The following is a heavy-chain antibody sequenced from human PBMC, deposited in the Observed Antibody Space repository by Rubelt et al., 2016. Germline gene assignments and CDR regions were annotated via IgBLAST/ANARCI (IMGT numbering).Heavy chain of an antibody. J-gene: IGHJ3*01. Sequence: QVQLQQWGAGLLKPSETLSLICAVYGASFSDYYWTWIRQPPGKGLEWIGEISHSGTTYYNPSLKSRATISADTSKNQFALNLSSVTAADTAMYYCARREQQVVKRAFDVWGQGTMVTVSS. D-gene: IGHD6-13*01. CDR2: ISHSGTT. CDR3: ARREQQVVKRAFDV. V-gene: IGHV4-34*02. CDR1: GASFSDYY.